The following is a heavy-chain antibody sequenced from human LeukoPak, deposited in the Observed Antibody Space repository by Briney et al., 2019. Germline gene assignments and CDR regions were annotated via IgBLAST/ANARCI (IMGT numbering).Heavy chain of an antibody. CDR2: IYSGGNT. CDR1: GFTVGSNY. V-gene: IGHV3-53*01. CDR3: VRQVGSSRVTGDWFDP. D-gene: IGHD6-13*01. Sequence: PGGSLRLSCAASGFTVGSNYMSWVRQAPGMGLEWVSVIYSGGNTYYADSVKGRFTISRDNSKNTLYLQMNTLRAEDTAVYLCVRQVGSSRVTGDWFDPWGQGTPVTVSS. J-gene: IGHJ5*02.